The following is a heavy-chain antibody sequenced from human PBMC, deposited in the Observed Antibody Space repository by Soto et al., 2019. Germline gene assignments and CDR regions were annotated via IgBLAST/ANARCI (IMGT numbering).Heavy chain of an antibody. D-gene: IGHD3-10*01. Sequence: VLLVESGGGLVQPGGSLRLSCATSGFTFRETWMAWVRQGPGKGLEWVGRISPKTGGATTDYAATVKDRFTISRDDPENTVYLQMHSLIIEDTAIYYCTTGAYYFGSGSQLGWGQGTLVTVSS. CDR1: GFTFRETW. CDR3: TTGAYYFGSGSQLG. J-gene: IGHJ4*02. V-gene: IGHV3-15*01. CDR2: ISPKTGGATT.